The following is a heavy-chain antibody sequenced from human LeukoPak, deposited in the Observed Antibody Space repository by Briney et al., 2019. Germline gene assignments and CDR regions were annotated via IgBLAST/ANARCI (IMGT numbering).Heavy chain of an antibody. Sequence: PSETLSLTCTVSGGSISSYYWSWIRQPPGKGLEWIGYIYYSGSTNYNPSLKSRVTISVDTSKNQFSLKLSSVTAADTAVYYCARDYGSYYYGYWFDPWGQGTLVTVSS. CDR1: GGSISSYY. V-gene: IGHV4-59*01. CDR2: IYYSGST. J-gene: IGHJ5*02. D-gene: IGHD1-26*01. CDR3: ARDYGSYYYGYWFDP.